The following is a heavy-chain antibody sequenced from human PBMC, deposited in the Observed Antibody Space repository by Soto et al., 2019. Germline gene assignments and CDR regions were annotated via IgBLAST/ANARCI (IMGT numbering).Heavy chain of an antibody. J-gene: IGHJ2*01. Sequence: EVQLLESGGGLVQPGGSLRLSCAASGFTFSAYAMGWVRQAPGKGLEWGSTIHGGGGATHYAYSVKGRFTIASDDSKNPMYAQLNSLRAEYTAVYFCAKFEGQHMGYWYIDFWGRGTLVTVSS. CDR2: IHGGGGAT. CDR1: GFTFSAYA. CDR3: AKFEGQHMGYWYIDF. D-gene: IGHD1-26*01. V-gene: IGHV3-23*01.